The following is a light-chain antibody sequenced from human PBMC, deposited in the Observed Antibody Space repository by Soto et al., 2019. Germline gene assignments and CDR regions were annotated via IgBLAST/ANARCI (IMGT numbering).Light chain of an antibody. J-gene: IGKJ4*01. V-gene: IGKV3-20*01. Sequence: EMALTQSPGTLSLSPGERATLSCRATQSVSSSYLAWYQHKPGQAPRLLIYGASSRATGIPDRFSGSGSGTDFTLTISRLEPEDFAEYYCQQYGSPPPTFGGGTKVEIK. CDR2: GAS. CDR1: QSVSSSY. CDR3: QQYGSPPPT.